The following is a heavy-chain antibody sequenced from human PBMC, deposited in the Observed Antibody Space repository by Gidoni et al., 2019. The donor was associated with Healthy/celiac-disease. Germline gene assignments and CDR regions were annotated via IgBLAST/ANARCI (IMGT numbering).Heavy chain of an antibody. J-gene: IGHJ6*03. Sequence: QLQLKESGSGLVKPSQTQSLTCAVAGGAISSGGDSWSWIRQPPGKGLEWIGYIYQSGSTYYTPSLKSRVTISVDRSKNQFSLKLSSVTAADTAVYYCARALRGSGNYYYYYMDVWGNGTTVTVSS. V-gene: IGHV4-30-2*01. CDR2: IYQSGST. D-gene: IGHD3-10*01. CDR3: ARALRGSGNYYYYYMDV. CDR1: GGAISSGGDS.